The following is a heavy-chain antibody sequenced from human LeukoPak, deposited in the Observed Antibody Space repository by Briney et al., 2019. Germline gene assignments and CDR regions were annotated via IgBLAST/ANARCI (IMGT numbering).Heavy chain of an antibody. Sequence: GASVKVSCKASGYTFTSYGISWVRQAPGQGLEWMGWISAYNGNTNYAQKLQGRVTMTTDTSTSTAYMELSSLRSEDTAMYYCAIRGVTAYLDPWGQGTLVTVSS. V-gene: IGHV1-18*01. CDR1: GYTFTSYG. J-gene: IGHJ5*02. D-gene: IGHD3-10*01. CDR3: AIRGVTAYLDP. CDR2: ISAYNGNT.